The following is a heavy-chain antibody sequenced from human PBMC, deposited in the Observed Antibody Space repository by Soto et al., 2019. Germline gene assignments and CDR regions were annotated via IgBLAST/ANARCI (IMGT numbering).Heavy chain of an antibody. CDR2: IIPIFGTA. V-gene: IGHV1-69*13. Sequence: GASVKVSCKASGCTFSSYAISWVRQAPGQGLEWMGGIIPIFGTANYAQKFQGRVTITADESTSTAYMELSSLRSEDTAVYYCARDRGYCSGGSCSYNYYGMDVWGQGTTVTVSS. CDR3: ARDRGYCSGGSCSYNYYGMDV. CDR1: GCTFSSYA. D-gene: IGHD2-15*01. J-gene: IGHJ6*02.